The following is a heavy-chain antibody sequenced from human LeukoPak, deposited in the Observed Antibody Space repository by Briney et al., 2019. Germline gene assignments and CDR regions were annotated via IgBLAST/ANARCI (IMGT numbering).Heavy chain of an antibody. Sequence: GGSLRLSCAASGFTFSSFEMNWVRQAPGKGLEWVSYISSSGSMIYYADSVKGRFTISRDNAETSLYLQMNSLRAEDTAVYYCARRFDIWGQGTVVTVSS. J-gene: IGHJ3*02. CDR2: ISSSGSMI. CDR3: ARRFDI. V-gene: IGHV3-48*03. CDR1: GFTFSSFE.